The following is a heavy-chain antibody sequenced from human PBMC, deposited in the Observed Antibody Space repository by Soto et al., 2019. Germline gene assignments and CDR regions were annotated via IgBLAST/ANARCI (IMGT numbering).Heavy chain of an antibody. CDR2: ISSSSSTI. V-gene: IGHV3-48*02. CDR3: ARDQPGAPTFYY. D-gene: IGHD1-26*01. J-gene: IGHJ4*02. CDR1: GFTFSSYS. Sequence: EVQLVESGGGLVQPGGSLRLSCAASGFTFSSYSMNWVRQAPGKGQEWVSYISSSSSTIYYADSVKGRFTISRDNAKNPLYLQMNSLRDEDTAVYYFARDQPGAPTFYYWGQGTLVTVSS.